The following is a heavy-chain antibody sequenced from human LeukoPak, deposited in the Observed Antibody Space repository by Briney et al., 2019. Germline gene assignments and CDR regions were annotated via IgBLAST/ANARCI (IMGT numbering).Heavy chain of an antibody. J-gene: IGHJ4*02. D-gene: IGHD6-13*01. CDR2: INPNSGGT. V-gene: IGHV1-2*02. CDR1: GYTFTGYY. CDR3: ARELIAAAGYFDY. Sequence: GASVKVSCKASGYTFTGYYMHWVRQAPGQGLEWMGWINPNSGGTNYAQKFQGRVTMTRDTSISTAYTELSRLRSDDTAVYYCARELIAAAGYFDYWGQGTLVTVSS.